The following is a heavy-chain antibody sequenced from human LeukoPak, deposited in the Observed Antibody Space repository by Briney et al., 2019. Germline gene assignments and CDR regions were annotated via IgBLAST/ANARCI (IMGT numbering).Heavy chain of an antibody. V-gene: IGHV5-10-1*01. CDR3: ARSSTSSSYYYYGMDV. D-gene: IGHD2-2*01. J-gene: IGHJ6*02. CDR2: IDPSDSYT. Sequence: GESLRISCKGSGYSFTSYWISWVRQMPGKGLEWVGRIDPSDSYTNYSPSFQGHVTISADKSISTAYLQWSSLKASDTAMYYCARSSTSSSYYYYGMDVWGQGTTVTVSS. CDR1: GYSFTSYW.